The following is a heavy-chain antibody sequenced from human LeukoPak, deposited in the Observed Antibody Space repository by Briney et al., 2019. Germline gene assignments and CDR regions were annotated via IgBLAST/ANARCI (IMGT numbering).Heavy chain of an antibody. V-gene: IGHV3-74*01. Sequence: GGSLRLTCAASGFSISTYWIHWVRHAPGKGLVWVSRINPDGSTTYYADSVKGRFTISRDNAKNTLNLQMNSLRAEDTAVYYCARDLGQYYDTSDNWFDPWGQGTLVTVSS. CDR3: ARDLGQYYDTSDNWFDP. D-gene: IGHD3-22*01. J-gene: IGHJ5*02. CDR2: INPDGSTT. CDR1: GFSISTYW.